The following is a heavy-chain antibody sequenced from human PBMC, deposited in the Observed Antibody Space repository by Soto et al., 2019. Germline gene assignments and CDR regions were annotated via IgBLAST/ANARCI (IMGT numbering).Heavy chain of an antibody. CDR1: GGSISSYY. V-gene: IGHV4-59*01. CDR2: IYYSGST. J-gene: IGHJ4*02. Sequence: SETLSLTCTVSGGSISSYYWSWIRQPPGKGLEWIGYIYYSGSTNYNPSLKSRVTISVDTSKNQFSLKLSSVTAADTAVYYCARFGSGYYTDYWGQGTLVTVSS. D-gene: IGHD3-3*01. CDR3: ARFGSGYYTDY.